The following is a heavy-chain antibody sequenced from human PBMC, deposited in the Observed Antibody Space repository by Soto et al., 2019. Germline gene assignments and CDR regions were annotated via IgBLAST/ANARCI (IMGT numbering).Heavy chain of an antibody. V-gene: IGHV3-30*03. CDR3: VRDFRSSDF. CDR2: ISYDGSNK. J-gene: IGHJ4*02. Sequence: LKISCAASGFTFSSYGMHWVRQAPGKGLEWVAVISYDGSNKYYADSVKGRFTISRDNSKNTLYLQMNSLRAEDTAVYYCVRDFRSSDFWGQGTPVTVSS. D-gene: IGHD3-3*01. CDR1: GFTFSSYG.